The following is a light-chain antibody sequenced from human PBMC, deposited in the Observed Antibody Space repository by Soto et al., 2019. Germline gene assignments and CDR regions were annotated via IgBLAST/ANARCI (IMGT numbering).Light chain of an antibody. CDR2: GAS. CDR1: QIVRSTY. CDR3: RQYDTSPCT. V-gene: IGKV3-20*01. Sequence: IGWTQWPATLSLSPGERATLSCRASQIVRSTYLAWYQQRPGQAPWLLIYGASSRATGIPDRFSGSGSGTDFTLTISRLEPEDFAVYYCRQYDTSPCTFGQGTKVDIK. J-gene: IGKJ1*01.